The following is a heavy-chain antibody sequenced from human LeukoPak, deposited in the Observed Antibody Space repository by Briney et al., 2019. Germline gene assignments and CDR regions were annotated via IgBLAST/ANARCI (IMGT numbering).Heavy chain of an antibody. V-gene: IGHV4-39*02. D-gene: IGHD4-11*01. CDR3: ARRPDYSRFDP. J-gene: IGHJ5*02. Sequence: PSETLSLTCTVSGGSISSYYWSWIRQPPGKGLEWIGSISYSGSAYYNPSLKSRLTISVDTSKNLFSLILGSVTAADTAVYYCARRPDYSRFDPWGLGTLVTVSS. CDR2: ISYSGSA. CDR1: GGSISSYY.